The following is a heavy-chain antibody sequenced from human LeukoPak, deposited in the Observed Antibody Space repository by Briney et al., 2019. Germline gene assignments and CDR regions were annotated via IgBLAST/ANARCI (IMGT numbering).Heavy chain of an antibody. Sequence: PGRSLRLSCAASGFTFSSYGMHWVHQAPGKGLEWVAVIWYDGSNKYYADSVKGRFTISRDNSKNTLYLQMNSLRAEDTAVYYCAKYGSDYDSSGYYYGGQGTLVTVSS. J-gene: IGHJ4*02. CDR2: IWYDGSNK. V-gene: IGHV3-33*06. D-gene: IGHD3-22*01. CDR3: AKYGSDYDSSGYYY. CDR1: GFTFSSYG.